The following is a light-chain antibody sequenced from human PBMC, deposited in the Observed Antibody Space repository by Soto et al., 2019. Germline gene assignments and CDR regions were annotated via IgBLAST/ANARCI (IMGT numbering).Light chain of an antibody. Sequence: EIVLTQSPGTLSLSPGERATLSCRASQSISSSYLAWYQQRPGQAPRLLIYGASRRATGIPDRFSGRESGTDFTLTITTLEPEDSAVYFCQQYASSPYTFCQGSNVDI. V-gene: IGKV3-20*01. CDR1: QSISSSY. CDR3: QQYASSPYT. J-gene: IGKJ3*01. CDR2: GAS.